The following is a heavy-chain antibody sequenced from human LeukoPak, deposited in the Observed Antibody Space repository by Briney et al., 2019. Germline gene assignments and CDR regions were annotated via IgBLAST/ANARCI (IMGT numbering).Heavy chain of an antibody. CDR2: INPTSGAT. Sequence: ASVKVSCKASGYTFTDYYMHWVRQAPEQGLDCVGWINPTSGATNYAQKFQGRVTMTRDTSNNTSYMELSRLRSDDTAVYYCAREFRTTTWSFDAFDLWGQGTMVTVSS. CDR1: GYTFTDYY. CDR3: AREFRTTTWSFDAFDL. D-gene: IGHD1/OR15-1a*01. J-gene: IGHJ3*01. V-gene: IGHV1-2*02.